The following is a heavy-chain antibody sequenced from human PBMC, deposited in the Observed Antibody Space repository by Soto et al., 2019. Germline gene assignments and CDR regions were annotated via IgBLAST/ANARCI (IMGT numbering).Heavy chain of an antibody. CDR2: IYHSGST. V-gene: IGHV4-38-2*02. CDR1: GYSITHGYY. J-gene: IGHJ4*02. D-gene: IGHD6-13*01. CDR3: AKVEGGGTVTAAIGRFDS. Sequence: SESLSLPCSVSGYSITHGYYWGWLQQPPGMGLEWIGSIYHSGSTYYNPSLRSRLTISVVTSKNQFSLKMTSVTAADTAMYYCAKVEGGGTVTAAIGRFDSWGQGTQVTVSS.